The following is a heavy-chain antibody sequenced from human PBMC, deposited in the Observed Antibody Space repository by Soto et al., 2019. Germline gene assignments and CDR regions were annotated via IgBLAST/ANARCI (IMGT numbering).Heavy chain of an antibody. Sequence: QVQLVQSGAEVKKPGSSVRVSCKASGGTFSRFNWVRQAPGQGLEWIGGIIPTFGTVNYAQKFDGRITISADESTKTSYMEVISLRSDDTAVYYCVTENHLLVGPRPGHQGNWLDPWGQGTLVTVST. CDR2: IIPTFGTV. J-gene: IGHJ5*02. CDR3: VTENHLLVGPRPGHQGNWLDP. CDR1: GGTFSR. D-gene: IGHD2-2*01. V-gene: IGHV1-69*01.